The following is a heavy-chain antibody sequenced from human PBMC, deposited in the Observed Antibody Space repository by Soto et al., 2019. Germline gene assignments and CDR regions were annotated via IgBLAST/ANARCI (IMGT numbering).Heavy chain of an antibody. Sequence: QVQLQESGPGLVKPSQTLSLTCTVSGGSMSSGDYYWSWIRQPPGKGLEWIGYIYYSGFTYYNPSLKSRLTRSVDTSRNHFSLRVTSVTAADTAVYYCARGRVRWYDITWGQGTMVTVSS. J-gene: IGHJ3*01. CDR1: GGSMSSGDYY. CDR3: ARGRVRWYDIT. D-gene: IGHD2-15*01. CDR2: IYYSGFT. V-gene: IGHV4-30-4*01.